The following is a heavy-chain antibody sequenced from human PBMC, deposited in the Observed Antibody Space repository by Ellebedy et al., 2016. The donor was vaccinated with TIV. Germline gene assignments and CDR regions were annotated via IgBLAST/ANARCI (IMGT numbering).Heavy chain of an antibody. CDR2: ITGSGVST. D-gene: IGHD6-19*01. V-gene: IGHV3-23*01. J-gene: IGHJ4*02. Sequence: GESLKISXAASAFTFSRYAMSWVRQAPGKGLEWVSAITGSGVSTYYADSAKGRFTISRDNSKNTLYLQMNSLRAEDTAVYYCAKDKRIIAVAVTLDYWGQGTLVTVSS. CDR1: AFTFSRYA. CDR3: AKDKRIIAVAVTLDY.